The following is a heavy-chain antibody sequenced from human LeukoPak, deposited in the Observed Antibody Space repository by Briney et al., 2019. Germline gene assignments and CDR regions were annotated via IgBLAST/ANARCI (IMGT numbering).Heavy chain of an antibody. CDR3: ARHEYYDFWSGYSVPFDY. CDR1: GYSISSGYY. Sequence: SETLSLTCSVSGYSISSGYYWGWIRQPPGKGLEWIGSIYHSGSTYYNPSLKSRVTLSVDTFKIQFSLKLCSVTAADTAVYYCARHEYYDFWSGYSVPFDYWGQGTLVTVSS. CDR2: IYHSGST. V-gene: IGHV4-38-2*01. D-gene: IGHD3-3*01. J-gene: IGHJ4*02.